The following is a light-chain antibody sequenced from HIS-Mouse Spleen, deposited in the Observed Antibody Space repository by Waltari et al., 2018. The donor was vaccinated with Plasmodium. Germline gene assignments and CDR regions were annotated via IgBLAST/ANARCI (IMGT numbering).Light chain of an antibody. J-gene: IGKJ2*01. CDR2: AAS. Sequence: DIQLTQSPSFLSASVGDRVTITCRASHGISSYLAWYQQKPGKAPKLLIYAASTLQSGVPSRFSGSGSGTEFTLTISSLQHEDFATYYCQQLNSYPYTFGQGTKLEIK. CDR3: QQLNSYPYT. V-gene: IGKV1-9*01. CDR1: HGISSY.